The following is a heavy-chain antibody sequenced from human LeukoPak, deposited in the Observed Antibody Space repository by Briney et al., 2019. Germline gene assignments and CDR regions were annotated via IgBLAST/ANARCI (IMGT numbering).Heavy chain of an antibody. CDR2: ISGSGGST. Sequence: GGSLRLSCAASGFTFSSYAMSWVRQAPGKGLEWVSAISGSGGSTYYADSVKGRFTISRDNSKNTLYLQMNSLRAEDTAVYYCARDGFLEWLARPQWVYYMDVWGKGTTVTVSS. J-gene: IGHJ6*03. CDR3: ARDGFLEWLARPQWVYYMDV. D-gene: IGHD3-3*01. V-gene: IGHV3-23*01. CDR1: GFTFSSYA.